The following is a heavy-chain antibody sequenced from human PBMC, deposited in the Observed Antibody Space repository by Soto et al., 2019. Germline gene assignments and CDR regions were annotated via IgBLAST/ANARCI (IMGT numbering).Heavy chain of an antibody. V-gene: IGHV4-31*03. CDR1: GGSISSGDYY. Sequence: PSETLSLTCTVSGGSISSGDYYWTWISQHPGKGLEWIGYIYYSGSTYYNPSLKSRVTISIDTSKNQFSLKLSSVTAADTAVYYCASTTYYDNSGRFDYWGQGTLVTVSS. J-gene: IGHJ4*02. D-gene: IGHD3-22*01. CDR2: IYYSGST. CDR3: ASTTYYDNSGRFDY.